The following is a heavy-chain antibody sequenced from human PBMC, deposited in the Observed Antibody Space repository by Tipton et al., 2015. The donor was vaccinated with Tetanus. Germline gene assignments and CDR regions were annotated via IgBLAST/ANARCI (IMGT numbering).Heavy chain of an antibody. CDR1: GGSISSGDYY. Sequence: GLVKPSQTLSLTCTVSGGSISSGDYYWSWIRRPPGKGPEWIGYVYSTATTYYNPSLKSRVTISVDTSKNQFSLKLTSVTAADTAVYYCARGEAYGGFPAMYFFDNWCQRTLLTVSS. J-gene: IGHJ4*02. CDR3: ARGEAYGGFPAMYFFDN. CDR2: VYSTATT. V-gene: IGHV4-30-4*01. D-gene: IGHD4-23*01.